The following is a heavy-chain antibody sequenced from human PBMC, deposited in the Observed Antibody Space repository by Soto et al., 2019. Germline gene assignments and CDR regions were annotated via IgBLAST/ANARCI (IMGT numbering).Heavy chain of an antibody. CDR2: IIPIFGTA. Sequence: GASVKVSCKASGGTFSSYAISWVRQAPGQGLEWMGGIIPIFGTANYAQKFQGRVTITADESTSTAYMELSSLRSEDTAVYYCARERDFVVVVPAAYYYGMDVWGQGTTVTVSS. D-gene: IGHD2-2*01. CDR1: GGTFSSYA. V-gene: IGHV1-69*13. J-gene: IGHJ6*02. CDR3: ARERDFVVVVPAAYYYGMDV.